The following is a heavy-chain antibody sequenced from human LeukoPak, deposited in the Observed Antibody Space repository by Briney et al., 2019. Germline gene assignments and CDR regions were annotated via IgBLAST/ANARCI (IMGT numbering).Heavy chain of an antibody. J-gene: IGHJ4*02. CDR1: GFTFSSYA. CDR2: ISGSGGST. CDR3: ARVDSRYYDSTGYSLPNY. Sequence: GGSLRLSCAASGFTFSSYAMSWVRQAPGKGLEWASAISGSGGSTYYADSVEGRFSISRDNSKNTLYLQMSSLRAEDTAVYYCARVDSRYYDSTGYSLPNYWGQGSLVTVSS. V-gene: IGHV3-23*01. D-gene: IGHD3-22*01.